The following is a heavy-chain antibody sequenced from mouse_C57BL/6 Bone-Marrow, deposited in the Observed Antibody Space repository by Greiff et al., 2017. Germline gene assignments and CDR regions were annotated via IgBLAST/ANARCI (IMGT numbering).Heavy chain of an antibody. CDR1: VISITTGNYR. Sequence: EVKLMESGPGLVQPSQPVFLTCTVTVISITTGNYRWRCFRQFPGNKLEWIGYIYYSGTITYNPSLTSPTTITRDTPKNQFFLEMNSLTAEDTATYYCARERWDYATDYWGQGTSVTVSS. D-gene: IGHD2-3*01. J-gene: IGHJ4*01. V-gene: IGHV3-5*01. CDR2: IYYSGTI. CDR3: ARERWDYATDY.